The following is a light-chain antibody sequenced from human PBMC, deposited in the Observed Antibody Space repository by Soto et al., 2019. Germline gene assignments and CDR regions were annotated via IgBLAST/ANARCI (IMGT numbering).Light chain of an antibody. CDR1: QSVSSN. Sequence: EIVMTQSPATLSVSPGERATLSCRASQSVSSNLAWYQQKPGQAPRLLIYGASTRATGIPARFSGSGSGTEFTLTISSLQSEDFAVYYCQQYNNWQPWTFGQGTKVDI. J-gene: IGKJ1*01. CDR2: GAS. V-gene: IGKV3-15*01. CDR3: QQYNNWQPWT.